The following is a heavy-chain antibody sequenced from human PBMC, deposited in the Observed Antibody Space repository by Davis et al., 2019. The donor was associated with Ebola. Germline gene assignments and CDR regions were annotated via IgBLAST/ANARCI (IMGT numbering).Heavy chain of an antibody. D-gene: IGHD3-3*01. Sequence: PSETLSLTCTVSGGSISSYYWSWIRQPAGKGLEWIGRIYTSGSTNYNPSLKSRATMSVDTSKNQFSLKLSSVTAADTAVYYRAREKQAGWLLSANWFDPWGQGTLVTVSS. J-gene: IGHJ5*02. CDR2: IYTSGST. CDR3: AREKQAGWLLSANWFDP. V-gene: IGHV4-4*07. CDR1: GGSISSYY.